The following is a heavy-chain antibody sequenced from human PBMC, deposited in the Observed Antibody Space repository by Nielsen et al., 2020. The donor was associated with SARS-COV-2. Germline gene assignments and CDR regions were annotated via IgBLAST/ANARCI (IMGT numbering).Heavy chain of an antibody. V-gene: IGHV4-39*01. Sequence: GQAPGKGLEWSGSIYYSGSTYHNPSLKSRVTISVDTSKNQFSLKLSSVTAADTAVYYCARHGVEEQLGGTAIIYYDYYMDVWGKGTTVTVSS. J-gene: IGHJ6*03. CDR3: ARHGVEEQLGGTAIIYYDYYMDV. CDR2: IYYSGST. D-gene: IGHD6-6*01.